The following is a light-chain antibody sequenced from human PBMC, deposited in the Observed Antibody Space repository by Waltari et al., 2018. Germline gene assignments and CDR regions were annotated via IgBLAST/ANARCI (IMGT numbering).Light chain of an antibody. J-gene: IGLJ2*01. CDR3: QSNDSRLSALV. V-gene: IGLV1-40*01. Sequence: QAVLTQPPSVSGAPGQRVTISCTGSSSNIGGHFVQWYQQLPGTAPKVLIYQNNKRPSGVSDRFSGSQSGTSASLTITGLQSEDEADYYCQSNDSRLSALVFGGGTRLTVL. CDR2: QNN. CDR1: SSNIGGHF.